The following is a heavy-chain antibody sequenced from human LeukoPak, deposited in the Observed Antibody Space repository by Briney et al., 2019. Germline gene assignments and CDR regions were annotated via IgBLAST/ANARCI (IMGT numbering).Heavy chain of an antibody. V-gene: IGHV3-21*01. CDR2: INI. CDR1: GFTFSTYS. J-gene: IGHJ4*02. Sequence: GGXXXLSCAASGFTFSTYSMNWVRQAPGKGLEWVSVINIYYSDSVSGRFTISRDNAKNSLYLQMNSLRAEDTAVYYCARGDPHGAYFDYWGQGALVTVSS. D-gene: IGHD5-24*01. CDR3: ARGDPHGAYFDY.